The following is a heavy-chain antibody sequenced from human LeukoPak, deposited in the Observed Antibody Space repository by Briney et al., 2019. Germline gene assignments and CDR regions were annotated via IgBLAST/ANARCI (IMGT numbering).Heavy chain of an antibody. D-gene: IGHD2-2*01. CDR3: ARVAGYCSSTSCYRRYYFDY. CDR2: INHSGST. J-gene: IGHJ4*02. V-gene: IGHV4-34*01. Sequence: PSETLSLTCAVYGGSSSGYYWSWIRQPPGKGLEWIGEINHSGSTNYNPSLKSRVTISVDTSKNQFSLKLSSVTAADTAVYYCARVAGYCSSTSCYRRYYFDYWGQGTLVTVSS. CDR1: GGSSSGYY.